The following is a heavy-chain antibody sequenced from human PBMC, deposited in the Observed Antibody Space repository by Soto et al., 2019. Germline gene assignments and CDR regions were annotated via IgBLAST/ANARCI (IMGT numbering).Heavy chain of an antibody. CDR3: SRSLAIDFDS. CDR2: IRRIAYGGTT. Sequence: PGGSLRLSCSASGFNFAAYTMSWVRLTPGKGLEWVGFIRRIAYGGTTDYAASVKGRFTISRDDSRKIVYLQMSRLKIEDTAVYYCSRSLAIDFDSWGLGTLVTVSS. V-gene: IGHV3-49*04. J-gene: IGHJ4*02. CDR1: GFNFAAYT.